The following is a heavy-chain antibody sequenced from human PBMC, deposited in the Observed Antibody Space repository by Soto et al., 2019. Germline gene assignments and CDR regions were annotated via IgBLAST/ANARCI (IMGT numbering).Heavy chain of an antibody. D-gene: IGHD3-9*01. V-gene: IGHV3-15*01. CDR3: TTEYDIWTGYPDDAFDI. CDR2: IKSKTDGGTT. CDR1: GFTFSNAW. Sequence: EVQLVESGGGLVKPGGSLRLSCAASGFTFSNAWMSWVRQAPGKGLEWVGRIKSKTDGGTTDYAAPVKGRFTISRDVSKNTLYLQMNSLKTEDTAVYYCTTEYDIWTGYPDDAFDIWGQGTMVTVSS. J-gene: IGHJ3*02.